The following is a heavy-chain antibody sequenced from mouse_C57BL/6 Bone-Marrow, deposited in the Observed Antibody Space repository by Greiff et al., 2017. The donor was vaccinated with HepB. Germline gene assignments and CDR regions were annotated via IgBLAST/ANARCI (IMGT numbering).Heavy chain of an antibody. CDR3: ARRSLLLRPALYFDY. Sequence: QVQLKESGPELVKPGASVKISCKASGYTFTDYYINWVKQRPGQGLEWIGWIFPGSGSTYYNEKFKGKATLTVDKSSSTAYMLLSSLTSEDSAVYFCARRSLLLRPALYFDYWGQGTTLTVSS. CDR2: IFPGSGST. V-gene: IGHV1-75*01. D-gene: IGHD1-1*01. CDR1: GYTFTDYY. J-gene: IGHJ2*01.